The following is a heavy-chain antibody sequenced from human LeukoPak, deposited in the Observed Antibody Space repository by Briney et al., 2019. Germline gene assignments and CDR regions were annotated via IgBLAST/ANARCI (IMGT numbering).Heavy chain of an antibody. D-gene: IGHD5-12*01. J-gene: IGHJ3*02. Sequence: SETLSLTCTVSGGYISIYYWSWIRQPPGKRLEWIGYIYYSGSTNYTPSLKSRVTISVDTSKNQFSLKLSSVTAADTAVYYCARVSYSGYKKHAFDIWGQGTMVTVSS. CDR1: GGYISIYY. V-gene: IGHV4-59*01. CDR2: IYYSGST. CDR3: ARVSYSGYKKHAFDI.